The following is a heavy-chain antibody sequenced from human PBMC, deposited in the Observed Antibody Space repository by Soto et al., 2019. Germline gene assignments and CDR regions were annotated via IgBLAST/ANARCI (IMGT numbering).Heavy chain of an antibody. Sequence: QLQLQESGPGLVKPSETLSLTCTVSGGSISSSSYYWGWIRQPPGKGLEWIGSIYYSGSTYYNPSLKSRVTISVDTSKDQFSLKLSSVTAADTAVYYCARHDIYDFWSGYFDYWGQGTLVTVSS. D-gene: IGHD3-3*01. CDR1: GGSISSSSYY. J-gene: IGHJ4*02. CDR3: ARHDIYDFWSGYFDY. CDR2: IYYSGST. V-gene: IGHV4-39*01.